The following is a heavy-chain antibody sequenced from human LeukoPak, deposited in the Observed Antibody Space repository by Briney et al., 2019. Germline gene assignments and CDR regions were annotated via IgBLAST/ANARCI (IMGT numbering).Heavy chain of an antibody. D-gene: IGHD4-23*01. J-gene: IGHJ4*02. CDR1: GFPFSSYW. CDR2: IKQDGSEK. Sequence: GGSLRLTCAASGFPFSSYWMAWVRQAPGKGLEWVASIKQDGSEKYYVDSVKGRFTISRDNAKNSVYLQMNSLRVEDTAVYYCARFYGDDSPGYFDYWGQGTLVSVSS. V-gene: IGHV3-7*01. CDR3: ARFYGDDSPGYFDY.